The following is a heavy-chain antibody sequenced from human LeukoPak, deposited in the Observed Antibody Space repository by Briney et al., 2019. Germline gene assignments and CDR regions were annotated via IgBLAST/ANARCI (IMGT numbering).Heavy chain of an antibody. D-gene: IGHD1-20*01. CDR1: GYTFTSYG. V-gene: IGHV1-18*01. Sequence: ASVKVSCKASGYTFTSYGISWVRQAPGQGLEWMGWISAYNGNTNYARKLQGRVTITTDTSTSTAYMELRSLRSDDTAVYYCARYNWNLGYDYWGQGTLVTVSS. CDR3: ARYNWNLGYDY. J-gene: IGHJ4*02. CDR2: ISAYNGNT.